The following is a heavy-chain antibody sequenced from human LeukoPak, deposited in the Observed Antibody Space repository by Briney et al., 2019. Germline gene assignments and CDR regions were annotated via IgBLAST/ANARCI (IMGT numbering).Heavy chain of an antibody. V-gene: IGHV4-59*01. J-gene: IGHJ4*02. CDR3: ARLYCSGGSCYSGLDY. CDR1: GGSISSYY. D-gene: IGHD2-15*01. CDR2: IYYSGST. Sequence: PSETLSLTCTVSGGSISSYYWSWIRQPPGKGLEWIGYIYYSGSTNYNPSLKSRVTISVDTSKNQFSLKLSSVTAADTAVYYCARLYCSGGSCYSGLDYWGQGTLVTVSS.